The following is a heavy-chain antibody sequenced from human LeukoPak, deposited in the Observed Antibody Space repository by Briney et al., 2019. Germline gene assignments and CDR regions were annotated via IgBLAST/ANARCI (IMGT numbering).Heavy chain of an antibody. D-gene: IGHD7-27*01. CDR2: ISGSRGTT. Sequence: GGSLRLSCAASGFTFSSYAMSWVRQAPGKGLEWVSAISGSRGTTYYADSVKGRFTISRDNSKNTLYLQMNRLRAEDTAVYYCAKDAYLGSNWLDPWGQGTLVTISS. J-gene: IGHJ5*02. V-gene: IGHV3-23*01. CDR1: GFTFSSYA. CDR3: AKDAYLGSNWLDP.